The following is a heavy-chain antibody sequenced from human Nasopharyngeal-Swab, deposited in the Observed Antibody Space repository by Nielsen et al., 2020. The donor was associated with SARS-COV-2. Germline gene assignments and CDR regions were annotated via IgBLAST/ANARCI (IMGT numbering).Heavy chain of an antibody. CDR3: ARASDGSENYYYFDY. Sequence: SVKVSCKASGGTFSSYAISWVRQAPGQGLEWMGGIIPIFGTPNYAQEFQGRVTISADESTSTAYMELSSLRSEDTAVYYCARASDGSENYYYFDYWGQGTLVTVPS. CDR2: IIPIFGTP. J-gene: IGHJ4*02. CDR1: GGTFSSYA. D-gene: IGHD3-10*01. V-gene: IGHV1-69*13.